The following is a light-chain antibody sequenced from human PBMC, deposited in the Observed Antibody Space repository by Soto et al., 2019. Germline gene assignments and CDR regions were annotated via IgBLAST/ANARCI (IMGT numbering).Light chain of an antibody. CDR1: TSTVATYDL. Sequence: QSVLTQPASVSGSPEQSISISCTGTTSTVATYDLVSWYQQHPGKAPRLLIYDATKRHSGTSNRASGSTSGNTASLTISGLQSEDEAYYGCSSFVGSVAVNVMFGGGTKVTVL. CDR3: SSFVGSVAVNVM. J-gene: IGLJ3*02. CDR2: DAT. V-gene: IGLV2-23*02.